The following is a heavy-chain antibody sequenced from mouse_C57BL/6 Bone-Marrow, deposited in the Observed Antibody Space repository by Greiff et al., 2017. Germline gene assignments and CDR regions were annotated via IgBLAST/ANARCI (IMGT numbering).Heavy chain of an antibody. J-gene: IGHJ4*01. CDR3: ARHSYSIYAMDY. CDR2: IDPSDSYT. V-gene: IGHV1-50*01. D-gene: IGHD2-10*01. Sequence: VQLQQPGAELVKPGASVKLSCKASGYTFTSYWMQWVKQRPGQGLEWIGEIDPSDSYTNYNQKFKGKATLTVDTSSSTAYMQLSSLTSEDSAVYYCARHSYSIYAMDYWGQGTSVTVSS. CDR1: GYTFTSYW.